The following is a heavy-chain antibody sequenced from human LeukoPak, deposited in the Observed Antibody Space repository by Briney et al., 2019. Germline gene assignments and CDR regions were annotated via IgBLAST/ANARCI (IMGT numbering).Heavy chain of an antibody. D-gene: IGHD6-13*01. CDR1: GGSFSGYY. CDR2: INHSGST. J-gene: IGHJ6*04. V-gene: IGHV4-34*01. Sequence: PSETLSLTCAVYGGSFSGYYWSWIRQPPGKGLEWIGEINHSGSTNYNPSLKSRVTISVDTSKNQFSLKLSSVTAADTAVYYCARVASSSWYFGYYYYYGMDVWGKGTTVTVS. CDR3: ARVASSSWYFGYYYYYGMDV.